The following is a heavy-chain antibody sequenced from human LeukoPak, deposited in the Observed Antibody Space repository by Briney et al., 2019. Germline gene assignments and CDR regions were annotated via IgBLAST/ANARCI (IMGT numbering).Heavy chain of an antibody. CDR2: ISYDGSNK. CDR1: GFTFSSHA. Sequence: PGGSLRLSCAASGFTFSSHAMHWVRQAPGKGLEWVAVISYDGSNKYYADSVKGRFTISRDNSKNTLYLQMNSLRAEDTAVYYCARVSVGYYFDYWGQGTLVTVSS. J-gene: IGHJ4*02. D-gene: IGHD2-15*01. V-gene: IGHV3-30*04. CDR3: ARVSVGYYFDY.